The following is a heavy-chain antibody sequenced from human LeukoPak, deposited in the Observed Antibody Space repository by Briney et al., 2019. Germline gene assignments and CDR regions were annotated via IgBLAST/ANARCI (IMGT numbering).Heavy chain of an antibody. J-gene: IGHJ6*02. Sequence: ASVKVSCKASGYTFTSYYTHWVRQAPGQELEWMGIINPSGGSTSYAQKFQGRVTMTRNTSISTAYMELSSLRSEDTAVYYCARDLDITIFGVANYGMDVWGQGTTVTVSS. D-gene: IGHD3-3*01. CDR3: ARDLDITIFGVANYGMDV. V-gene: IGHV1-46*01. CDR2: INPSGGST. CDR1: GYTFTSYY.